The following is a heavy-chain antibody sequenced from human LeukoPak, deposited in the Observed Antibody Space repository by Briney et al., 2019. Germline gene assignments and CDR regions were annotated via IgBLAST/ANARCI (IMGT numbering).Heavy chain of an antibody. V-gene: IGHV5-51*01. CDR3: ARGSGYNFY. CDR2: IFPSDSDT. CDR1: GYSFTSYW. Sequence: AESLQISCYGSGYSFTSYWIGWVRQMPRKGLEGMGFIFPSDSDTRYRPSFQGQVTISADKSISTAYLQWSSLKASDTAMYYCARGSGYNFYWGQGTLVTVSS. D-gene: IGHD5-24*01. J-gene: IGHJ4*02.